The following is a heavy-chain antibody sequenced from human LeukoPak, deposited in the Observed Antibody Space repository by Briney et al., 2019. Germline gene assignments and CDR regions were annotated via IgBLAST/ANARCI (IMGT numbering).Heavy chain of an antibody. J-gene: IGHJ6*03. V-gene: IGHV3-13*01. CDR3: ARGPPRGKYYYMDV. Sequence: GGSLRLSCAASGFTFSSFDMHWVRQPTGQGLEWVSTIGTASDTYYPGSVEGRFTLSRDNSKNSLYLQLNSLTAGDTAVYYCARGPPRGKYYYMDVWGKGTTVTVSS. D-gene: IGHD1-1*01. CDR2: IGTASDT. CDR1: GFTFSSFD.